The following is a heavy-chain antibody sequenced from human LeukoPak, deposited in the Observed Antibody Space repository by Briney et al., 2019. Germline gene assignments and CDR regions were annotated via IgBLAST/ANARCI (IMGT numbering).Heavy chain of an antibody. V-gene: IGHV4-61*02. D-gene: IGHD4-17*01. CDR2: IYTSGST. CDR1: GGSISSGSYY. CDR3: ASLRRVTVTNSYDWFDP. Sequence: SQTLSLTCTVSGGSISSGSYYWSWIRQPAGKGLEWTVRIYTSGSTNYNPSLKSRVTISVDTSKNQFSLKLSSVTAADTAVYYCASLRRVTVTNSYDWFDPWGQGTLVTVSS. J-gene: IGHJ5*02.